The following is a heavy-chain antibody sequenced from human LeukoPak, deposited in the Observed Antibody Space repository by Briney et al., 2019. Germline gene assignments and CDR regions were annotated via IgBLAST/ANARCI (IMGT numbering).Heavy chain of an antibody. CDR3: ARVDSRGYPFDY. D-gene: IGHD3-22*01. Sequence: ASVKVSCKASGGTFSSYTISWVRQAPGQGLEWLGGIIPVFGTANYAQKFQGRVTITADESTSTAYMELSSLRSEDTAVYYCARVDSRGYPFDYWGQGTLVTVSS. V-gene: IGHV1-69*13. CDR2: IIPVFGTA. J-gene: IGHJ4*02. CDR1: GGTFSSYT.